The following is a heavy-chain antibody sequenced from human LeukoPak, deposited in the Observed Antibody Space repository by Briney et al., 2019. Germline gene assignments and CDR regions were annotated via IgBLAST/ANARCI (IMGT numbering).Heavy chain of an antibody. D-gene: IGHD4-17*01. CDR1: GYTFTDYY. CDR3: AGATLPRSDDYAFDY. V-gene: IGHV1-2*02. CDR2: INPNSGGT. J-gene: IGHJ4*02. Sequence: ASVKVSCKASGYTFTDYYIHWVRQAPAQGLEWMGWINPNSGGTNYAQKFLGRVTMTRDTSISTAYMELSSLRSDDTAVYYCAGATLPRSDDYAFDYWGQGTLVTVSS.